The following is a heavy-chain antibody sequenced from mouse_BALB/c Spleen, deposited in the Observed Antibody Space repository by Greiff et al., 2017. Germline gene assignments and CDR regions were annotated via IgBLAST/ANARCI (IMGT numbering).Heavy chain of an antibody. CDR1: GFNIKDTY. CDR3: ARVTTVEATDY. Sequence: VQLQQSGAELVKPGASVKLSCTASGFNIKDTYMHWVKQRPEQGLEWIGRIDPANGNTKYDPKFQGKATITADTSSNTAYLQLSSLTSEDTAVYYCARVTTVEATDYWGQGTTLTVSS. D-gene: IGHD1-1*01. CDR2: IDPANGNT. J-gene: IGHJ2*01. V-gene: IGHV14-3*02.